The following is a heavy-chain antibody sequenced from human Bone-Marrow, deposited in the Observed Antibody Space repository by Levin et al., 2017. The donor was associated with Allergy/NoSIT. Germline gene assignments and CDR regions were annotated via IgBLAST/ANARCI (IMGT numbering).Heavy chain of an antibody. V-gene: IGHV4-30-2*01. CDR1: GGSISSDVHS. CDR3: ARGNILTGFYLDY. Sequence: SETLSLTCTVSGGSISSDVHSWSWIRQPPGKGLEWIGYVFHSGSTDYNPSLKSRVTISVDRSKNHFSLKLSSVTAADTAVYYCARGNILTGFYLDYWGQGILVTVSS. D-gene: IGHD3-9*01. CDR2: VFHSGST. J-gene: IGHJ4*02.